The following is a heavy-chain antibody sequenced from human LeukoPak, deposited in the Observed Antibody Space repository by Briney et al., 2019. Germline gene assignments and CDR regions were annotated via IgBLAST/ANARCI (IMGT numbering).Heavy chain of an antibody. CDR3: AREGSSYAPSGPFYFDF. CDR2: ISSSGYVL. J-gene: IGHJ4*02. Sequence: PGGSLRLSCAASGFTFSDFDMNWVRQAPGKGVEWVSYISSSGYVLDYADSVRGRFTVSRDNARNSLFLQMNSLRVEDTAVYYCAREGSSYAPSGPFYFDFWGQGILVTVSS. D-gene: IGHD6-6*01. CDR1: GFTFSDFD. V-gene: IGHV3-48*03.